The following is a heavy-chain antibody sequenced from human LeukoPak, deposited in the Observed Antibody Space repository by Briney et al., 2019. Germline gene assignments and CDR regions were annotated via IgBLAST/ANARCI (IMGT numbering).Heavy chain of an antibody. CDR3: ARVMYSSSWYGDAFDI. CDR1: GFTFSNYW. V-gene: IGHV3-7*01. J-gene: IGHJ3*02. Sequence: GGSLRLSCVFSGFTFSNYWMSWVRQAPGKGLEWVANIKQDESEKHYVDSVKGRFTISRDNAKNSLYLQMNSLRAEDTAVYYCARVMYSSSWYGDAFDIWGQGTMVTVSS. CDR2: IKQDESEK. D-gene: IGHD6-13*01.